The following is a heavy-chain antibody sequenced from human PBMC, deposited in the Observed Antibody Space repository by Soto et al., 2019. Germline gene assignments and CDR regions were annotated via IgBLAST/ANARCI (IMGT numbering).Heavy chain of an antibody. CDR3: ARGRRSSLNGYYYYYGMEF. V-gene: IGHV1-69*01. CDR2: IIPIFGTA. J-gene: IGHJ6*02. Sequence: QVQLVQSGAEVKKPGSSVKVSCKASGGTFSSYAISWVRQAPGQGLEWMGGIIPIFGTANYAQTFQGRVTIPADESTSTAYMERSSLRSEDTGVYYCARGRRSSLNGYYYYYGMEFWGQGTTVTVSS. CDR1: GGTFSSYA. D-gene: IGHD6-6*01.